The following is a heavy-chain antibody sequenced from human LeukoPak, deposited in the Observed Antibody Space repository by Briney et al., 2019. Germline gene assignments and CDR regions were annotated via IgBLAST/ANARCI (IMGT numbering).Heavy chain of an antibody. CDR3: ARDQGHCSSTSCYSVDY. CDR1: GFTFSAFW. D-gene: IGHD2-2*01. J-gene: IGHJ4*02. CDR2: INQDGSEK. V-gene: IGHV3-7*05. Sequence: GGSLRLSCSASGFTFSAFWMTWVRQAPGERPEWVANINQDGSEKYCVDSVKGRFTISRDNAKNSLYLQMNSLRAEDTAVYYCARDQGHCSSTSCYSVDYWGQGTLVTVSS.